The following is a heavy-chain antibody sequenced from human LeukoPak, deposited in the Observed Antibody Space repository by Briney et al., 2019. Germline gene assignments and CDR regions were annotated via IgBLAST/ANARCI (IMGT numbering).Heavy chain of an antibody. CDR2: ISGSGGST. V-gene: IGHV3-23*01. CDR3: AKDQGGSSSWYYFDY. CDR1: GFTFSSYA. D-gene: IGHD6-13*01. Sequence: GGSLRLSCAASGFTFSSYAMSWVRQAPGKGLEWVSAISGSGGSTYYADSVKGRFTISRDNSKNTLYLQMNSLRAEDTAVYYCAKDQGGSSSWYYFDYWGQGTLVTVSS. J-gene: IGHJ4*02.